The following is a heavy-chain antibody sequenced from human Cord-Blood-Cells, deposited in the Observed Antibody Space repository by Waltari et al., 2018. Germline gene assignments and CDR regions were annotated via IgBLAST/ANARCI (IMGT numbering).Heavy chain of an antibody. CDR2: VDPEDGEK. D-gene: IGHD4-17*01. CDR3: ATGYADYPAHYYYYGMDV. CDR1: VYTFTDYY. V-gene: IGHV1-69-2*01. J-gene: IGHJ6*02. Sequence: EVQLVQSGAEVTKPGATVKISCKASVYTFTDYYMHWVQQAPGKGLEWMGLVDPEDGEKIYAEKIEGRVTTAADTMTDTACRELSSPRSEDTAWYYCATGYADYPAHYYYYGMDVWGQGTTVTVSS.